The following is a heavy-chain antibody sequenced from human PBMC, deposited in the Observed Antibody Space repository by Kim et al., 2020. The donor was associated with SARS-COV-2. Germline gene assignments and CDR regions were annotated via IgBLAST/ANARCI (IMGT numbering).Heavy chain of an antibody. V-gene: IGHV3-21*01. D-gene: IGHD5-18*01. CDR3: ARASAAMGLGLFAC. CDR1: GFTFSSYS. J-gene: IGHJ4*02. CDR2: ISSSSSYI. Sequence: GGSLRLSCAASGFTFSSYSMNWVRQAPGKGLEWVSSISSSSSYIYYADSVKGRFTISRDNAKNSLYLQMNSLRAEDTAVYYCARASAAMGLGLFACWGQGTLVTVSS.